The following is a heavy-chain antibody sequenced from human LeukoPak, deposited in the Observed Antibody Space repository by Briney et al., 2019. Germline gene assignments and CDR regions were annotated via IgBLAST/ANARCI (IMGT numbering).Heavy chain of an antibody. J-gene: IGHJ4*02. Sequence: GASVKVSCKASGYTFTSYGISWVRQAPGQGLEWMGWISAYNGNTNYAQKLQGRVTMTTDTSTRTAYMELRSLRSDDTAVYYCARDRLNYDILTGYAWDPDYWGQGTLVTVSS. CDR3: ARDRLNYDILTGYAWDPDY. V-gene: IGHV1-18*01. CDR1: GYTFTSYG. D-gene: IGHD3-9*01. CDR2: ISAYNGNT.